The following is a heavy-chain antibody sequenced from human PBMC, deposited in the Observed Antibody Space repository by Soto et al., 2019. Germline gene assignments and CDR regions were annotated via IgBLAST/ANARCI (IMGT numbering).Heavy chain of an antibody. V-gene: IGHV1-8*01. D-gene: IGHD3-10*01. CDR1: GYTFTSYG. CDR3: ARADRFGSGSYYFDY. CDR2: MNPNTGNT. J-gene: IGHJ4*02. Sequence: GASVKVSCKASGYTFTSYGVNWVRQATGQGLEWMGWMNPNTGNTGYAQKLQGRVTMTRNASINTAFMELSSLSFEDTAVYYCARADRFGSGSYYFDYWGQGTLVTVSS.